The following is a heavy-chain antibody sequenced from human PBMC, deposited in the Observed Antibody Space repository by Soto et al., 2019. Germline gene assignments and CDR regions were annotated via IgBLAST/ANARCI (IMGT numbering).Heavy chain of an antibody. J-gene: IGHJ4*02. CDR3: ARERYDYGSGNYYNRIGF. V-gene: IGHV1-69*01. CDR2: IIPIFGTP. CDR1: GGIFSTYA. D-gene: IGHD3-10*01. Sequence: QVQLVQSGAEVKKPGSSVKVSCKASGGIFSTYAISWLRQAPGQGLEWMGGIIPIFGTPNYAQRFQGRVTITAAESTTTSYVELSRLKSEDTAVYYCARERYDYGSGNYYNRIGFWGQGTLVTVSS.